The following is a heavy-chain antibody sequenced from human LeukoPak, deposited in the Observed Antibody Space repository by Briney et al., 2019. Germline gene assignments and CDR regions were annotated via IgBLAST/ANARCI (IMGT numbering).Heavy chain of an antibody. CDR3: ARGGYGYIDY. Sequence: PSETLSLTCSVSGVSISYYYWTWIRQPAGKGLEWIGRFYASGTMIYNPSLKSRVAMSADTSKNQFSLMVTSVTAADTAVYYCARGGYGYIDYWGQGILVTVSS. CDR1: GVSISYYY. V-gene: IGHV4-4*07. J-gene: IGHJ4*02. CDR2: FYASGTM. D-gene: IGHD3-16*01.